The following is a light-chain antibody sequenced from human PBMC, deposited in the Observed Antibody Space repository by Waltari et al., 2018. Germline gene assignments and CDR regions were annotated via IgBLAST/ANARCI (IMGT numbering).Light chain of an antibody. J-gene: IGLJ1*01. CDR2: EVS. CDR3: SSYTTSSAPGV. V-gene: IGLV2-14*01. CDR1: DSDVGAYDF. Sequence: QSALTQPASVSGSPGQSITISCSGTDSDVGAYDFVSWYQQHPGKAPHLIIFEVSNRPSGISNRFPASKSGNTASLTSSGLQAEDEADDYCSSYTTSSAPGVFGTGTRVTVL.